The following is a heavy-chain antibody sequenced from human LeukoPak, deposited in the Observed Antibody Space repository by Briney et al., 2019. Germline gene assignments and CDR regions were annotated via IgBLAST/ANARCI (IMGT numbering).Heavy chain of an antibody. CDR3: ARRQSKWELLVGAFDI. V-gene: IGHV4-4*02. Sequence: SGTLSLTCAVSGGSISSSNWWSWVRQPPGKGLEWIGEIYHSGSTNYNPSLKSRVTISVDKSKNQFSLKLSSVTAADTAVYYCARRQSKWELLVGAFDIWGQGTMVTVSS. CDR2: IYHSGST. D-gene: IGHD1-26*01. CDR1: GGSISSSNW. J-gene: IGHJ3*02.